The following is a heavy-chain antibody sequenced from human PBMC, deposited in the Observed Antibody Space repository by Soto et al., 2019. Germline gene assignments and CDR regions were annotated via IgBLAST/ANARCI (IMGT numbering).Heavy chain of an antibody. CDR3: AREMPREGYNLGSRARAV. CDR1: RGSGRSDNYY. V-gene: IGHV4-61*03. CDR2: ISNSGNT. D-gene: IGHD5-12*01. Sequence: ASETLSLTCAVSRGSGRSDNYYWSLIRQTPGKGLEWIGFISNSGNTKYNPSLKSRVTISLDTSKNHFSLKLTSVTAADTAVYYCAREMPREGYNLGSRARAVWGKGTTVTVPS. J-gene: IGHJ6*01.